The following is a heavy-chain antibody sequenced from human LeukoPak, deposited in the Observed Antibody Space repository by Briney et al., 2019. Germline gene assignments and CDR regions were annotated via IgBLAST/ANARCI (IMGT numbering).Heavy chain of an antibody. D-gene: IGHD3-22*01. J-gene: IGHJ6*03. V-gene: IGHV3-48*03. Sequence: GGSLRLSXAASGFTFSSYEMNWVRQAPGKGLEWVSYISSSGSTIYYADSVKGRFTISRDNAKNSLYLQMNSLRAEDTAVYYCARKTYYYDSSGYYPYYYYYYYMDVWGKGTTVTVSS. CDR1: GFTFSSYE. CDR3: ARKTYYYDSSGYYPYYYYYYYMDV. CDR2: ISSSGSTI.